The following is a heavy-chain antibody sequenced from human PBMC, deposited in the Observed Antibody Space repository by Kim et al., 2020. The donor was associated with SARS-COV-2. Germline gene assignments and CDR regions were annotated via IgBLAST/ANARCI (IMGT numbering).Heavy chain of an antibody. J-gene: IGHJ4*02. CDR1: GGSISSGSYY. Sequence: SETLSLTCTVSGGSISSGSYYWSWIRQPAGKGLEWIGRIYTSGSTNYNPSLKSRVTISVDTSKNQFSLKLSSVTAADTAVYYCARGRWLQGRGRADYFDYWGQGTLVTVSS. V-gene: IGHV4-61*02. CDR3: ARGRWLQGRGRADYFDY. D-gene: IGHD5-12*01. CDR2: IYTSGST.